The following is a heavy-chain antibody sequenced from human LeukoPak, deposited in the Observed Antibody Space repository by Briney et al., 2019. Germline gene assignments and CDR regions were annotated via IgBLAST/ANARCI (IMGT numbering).Heavy chain of an antibody. V-gene: IGHV3-30*02. CDR3: AKDGYIVVVPAAIDY. CDR1: GFTFSSYA. D-gene: IGHD2-2*01. CDR2: IRYDGSNK. J-gene: IGHJ4*02. Sequence: GGSMRLSCAASGFTFSSYAMSWVRQAPGKGLEWVAFIRYDGSNKYYADSVKGRFTISRDNSKNTLYLQMNSLRAEDTAVYYCAKDGYIVVVPAAIDYWGQGTLVTVSS.